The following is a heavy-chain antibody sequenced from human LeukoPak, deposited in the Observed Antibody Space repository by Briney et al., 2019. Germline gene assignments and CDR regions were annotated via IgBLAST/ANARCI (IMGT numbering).Heavy chain of an antibody. V-gene: IGHV1-24*01. J-gene: IGHJ5*02. CDR3: ATRLPQSGSYLRSWFDP. Sequence: GASVKVSCEVSGYTLTELSMHWVRQAPGKGLEWMGGFDPEDGETIYAQKFQGRVTMTEDTSTDTAYMELSSLRSEDTAVYYCATRLPQSGSYLRSWFDPWGQGTLVTVSS. D-gene: IGHD1-26*01. CDR1: GYTLTELS. CDR2: FDPEDGET.